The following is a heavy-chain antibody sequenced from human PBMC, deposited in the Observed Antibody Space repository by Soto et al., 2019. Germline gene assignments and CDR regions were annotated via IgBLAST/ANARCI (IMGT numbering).Heavy chain of an antibody. CDR3: ARGYLSCSGGSCYLSGMDV. Sequence: QVQLVESGGGVVQPGRSLRLCCAASGFTFSSYGMRWVRQAPGKGLEWVAVIWYDGSNKYYADSVKGRFTISRDNSKNTLYLQMNILRAEDTAVYYCARGYLSCSGGSCYLSGMDVW. V-gene: IGHV3-33*01. CDR2: IWYDGSNK. CDR1: GFTFSSYG. D-gene: IGHD2-15*01. J-gene: IGHJ6*01.